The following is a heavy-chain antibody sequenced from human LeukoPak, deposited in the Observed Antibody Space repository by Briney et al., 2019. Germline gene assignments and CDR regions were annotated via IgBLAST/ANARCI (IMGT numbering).Heavy chain of an antibody. J-gene: IGHJ4*02. D-gene: IGHD3-10*01. CDR2: ISRSGGTI. CDR1: GFTFSSYS. V-gene: IGHV3-48*04. CDR3: ARDYASDY. Sequence: GGSLRLSCAASGFTFSSYSMNWVRQAPGKGLEWVSYISRSGGTIYFADSVKGRFTISRDNAKNSLYLQMSSLRAEDTAVYYCARDYASDYWGQGTLVTVSS.